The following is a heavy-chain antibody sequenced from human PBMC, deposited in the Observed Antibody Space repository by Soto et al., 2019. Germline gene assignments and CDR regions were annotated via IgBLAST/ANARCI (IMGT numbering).Heavy chain of an antibody. J-gene: IGHJ4*02. D-gene: IGHD6-6*01. CDR3: ARELHAGIATRYFDY. V-gene: IGHV1-2*02. CDR1: GYTFAGYY. CDR2: INPISGAT. Sequence: QVHLVQSGAEVKKPGASVKVSCKASGYTFAGYYVHWVRQAPGQGLDWMGWINPISGATNYVQKFQGRVTMIRDTSISTAYMELSRLKYDDTALYYCARELHAGIATRYFDYWGQGTLVTVSS.